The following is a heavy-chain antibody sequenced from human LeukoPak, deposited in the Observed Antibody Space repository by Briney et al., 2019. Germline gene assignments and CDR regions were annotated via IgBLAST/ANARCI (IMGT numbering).Heavy chain of an antibody. Sequence: ASVKVSCTASAYTFTIYYIHWVRQAPGQGLEWMGMIKLSGAGTTYSQKFQGRVTMTRDTSTKTVYMELTSLRSKDTAVYYCARRSALGIDYWGQGTLVTVSS. CDR2: IKLSGAGT. J-gene: IGHJ4*02. CDR3: ARRSALGIDY. V-gene: IGHV1-46*01. D-gene: IGHD7-27*01. CDR1: AYTFTIYY.